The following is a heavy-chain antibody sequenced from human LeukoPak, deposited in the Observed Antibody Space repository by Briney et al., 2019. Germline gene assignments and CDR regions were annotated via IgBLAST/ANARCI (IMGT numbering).Heavy chain of an antibody. V-gene: IGHV1-46*01. CDR2: INPSGGGT. CDR1: GYTFTSFH. Sequence: ASVKVSCKASGYTFTSFHMHWVRQAPGQGLEWMGIINPSGGGTSYPQKFQGRVTMTRDTSTSTVYMELSSLRSEDTAVYYCARPPHSSAGDNFDYWGQGTLVTVSS. J-gene: IGHJ4*02. CDR3: ARPPHSSAGDNFDY. D-gene: IGHD2-15*01.